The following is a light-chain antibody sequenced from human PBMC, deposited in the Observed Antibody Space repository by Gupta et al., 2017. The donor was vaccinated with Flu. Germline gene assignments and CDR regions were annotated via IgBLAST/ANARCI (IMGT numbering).Light chain of an antibody. J-gene: IGLJ1*01. CDR3: CSYSASSSTV. V-gene: IGLV2-23*02. CDR2: EVT. Sequence: STSACTGTSSDVGRYNLVAWYQQHPGKAPKLIVCEVTKRPSGISNRFAGSQSGSTASLTISGRQAEDEADYYCCSYSASSSTVFGTGTKVTVL. CDR1: SSDVGRYNL.